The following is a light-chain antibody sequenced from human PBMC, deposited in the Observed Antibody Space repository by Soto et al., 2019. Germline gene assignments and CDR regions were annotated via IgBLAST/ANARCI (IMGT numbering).Light chain of an antibody. CDR1: QSVSSY. V-gene: IGKV3-11*01. CDR3: RQRSNWPRYT. J-gene: IGKJ2*01. CDR2: DAS. Sequence: EIVLTQSPATLSLSPGERATLSCRASQSVSSYLAWYQQKPGQAPRLLIYDASNRATGIPARFSGSGSGTDFPLTISSLEPEDFAGYYCRQRSNWPRYTFGQGTKLEIK.